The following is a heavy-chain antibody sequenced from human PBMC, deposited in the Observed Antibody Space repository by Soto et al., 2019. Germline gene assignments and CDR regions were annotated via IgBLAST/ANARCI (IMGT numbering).Heavy chain of an antibody. J-gene: IGHJ5*02. CDR3: ARGYCTTNICDPWFDP. V-gene: IGHV5-51*01. CDR2: IYPGDSNT. CDR1: GYSFTSYW. D-gene: IGHD2-8*01. Sequence: PGESLKISCTGVGYSFTSYWIGWVRQMSGKGPEWMGIIYPGDSNTRYSPSFQGQVTISADKSISTVYLQWSSLKASDTAMYYCARGYCTTNICDPWFDPWGQGTLVTVSS.